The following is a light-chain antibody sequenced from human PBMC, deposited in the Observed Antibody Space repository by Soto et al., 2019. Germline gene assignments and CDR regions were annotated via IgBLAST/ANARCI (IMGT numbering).Light chain of an antibody. CDR1: SSDVGAYNY. CDR2: HIS. CDR3: NSYTTSSTVV. J-gene: IGLJ2*01. V-gene: IGLV2-14*01. Sequence: QSVLPQPASLSGSPGQSITISCTGTSSDVGAYNYVSWYQQYPGKAPKLMIYHISNRPSGVSNRFSGSKSGNTASLTISGLQAEDEADYYCNSYTTSSTVVFGGGTKVTVL.